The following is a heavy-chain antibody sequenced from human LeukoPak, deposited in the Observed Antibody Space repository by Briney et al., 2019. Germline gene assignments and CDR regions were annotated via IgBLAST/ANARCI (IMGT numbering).Heavy chain of an antibody. CDR2: ISGSGGST. D-gene: IGHD3-22*01. CDR1: GFTFSSYG. V-gene: IGHV3-23*01. CDR3: AKADSSGYSLDAFDI. J-gene: IGHJ3*02. Sequence: GGSLRLSCAASGFTFSSYGMSWVRQAPGKGLEWVSAISGSGGSTFYADSVKGRVTVSRDKSKNTLHLQMNSLRAEDTAGYYCAKADSSGYSLDAFDIWGQGTMVTASS.